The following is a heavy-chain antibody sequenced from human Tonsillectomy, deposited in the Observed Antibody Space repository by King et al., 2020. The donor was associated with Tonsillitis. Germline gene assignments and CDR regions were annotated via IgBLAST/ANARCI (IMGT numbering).Heavy chain of an antibody. Sequence: VQLVESGGGLVQPGGSLRLSCATSGFTFSSFAMSWVRQAPGKGLEWVSAISSSGDSTYYAESVKGRFTISRDNSKNTLYLQMSSLRAEDTAVYYCVQQWLAQGAFDIWGQGTMVTVSS. CDR3: VQQWLAQGAFDI. D-gene: IGHD6-19*01. V-gene: IGHV3-23*04. J-gene: IGHJ3*02. CDR2: ISSSGDST. CDR1: GFTFSSFA.